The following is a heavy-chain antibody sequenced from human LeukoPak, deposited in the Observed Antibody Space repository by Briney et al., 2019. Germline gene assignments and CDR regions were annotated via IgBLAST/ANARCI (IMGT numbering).Heavy chain of an antibody. V-gene: IGHV4-59*01. CDR2: IYYSGST. Sequence: PSETLSLTCTVPGGSISSYYWSWIRQPPGKGLEWIGYIYYSGSTNYNPSLKSRVTISVDTPKNQFSLKLSSVTAADTAVYYCARGAPGYDSSGYIGDYWGQGTLVTVSS. J-gene: IGHJ4*02. CDR1: GGSISSYY. D-gene: IGHD3-22*01. CDR3: ARGAPGYDSSGYIGDY.